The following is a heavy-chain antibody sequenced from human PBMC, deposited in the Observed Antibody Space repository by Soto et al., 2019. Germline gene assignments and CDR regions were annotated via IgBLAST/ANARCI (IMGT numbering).Heavy chain of an antibody. D-gene: IGHD3-22*01. Sequence: XGSLRLSCAASGFTFSNAWMSWVRQAPGKGLEWVGRIKSKTDGGTTDYAAPVKGRFTISRDDSKNTLYLQMNSLKTEDTAVYYCTTDATLYYYDSSGFNWFDPWGQGTLVTVSS. CDR1: GFTFSNAW. J-gene: IGHJ5*02. CDR3: TTDATLYYYDSSGFNWFDP. CDR2: IKSKTDGGTT. V-gene: IGHV3-15*01.